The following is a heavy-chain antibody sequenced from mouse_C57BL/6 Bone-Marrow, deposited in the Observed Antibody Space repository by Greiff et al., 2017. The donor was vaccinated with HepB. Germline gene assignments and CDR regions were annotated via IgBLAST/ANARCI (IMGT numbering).Heavy chain of an antibody. J-gene: IGHJ3*01. Sequence: VQLQQSGPELVKPGDSVKISCKASGYSFTGYFMNWVMQSHGKSLEWIGRINPYNGDTFYNQKFKGKATLTVDKSSSTAHMELRSLTSEDSAVYYCAAGKWLLPFAYWGQGTLGTVSA. CDR3: AAGKWLLPFAY. CDR2: INPYNGDT. V-gene: IGHV1-20*01. CDR1: GYSFTGYF. D-gene: IGHD2-3*01.